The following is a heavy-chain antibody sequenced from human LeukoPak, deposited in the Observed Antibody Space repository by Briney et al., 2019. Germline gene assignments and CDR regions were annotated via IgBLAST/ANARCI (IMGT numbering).Heavy chain of an antibody. Sequence: GGSLRLSCAASGFTVSSNYMSWVRQAPGKGLEWVSVIYSGGSTYYADSAKGRFTISRDNSKNTLYLQMSTLRAEDTAVYYCARGAVAGHDAFDIWGQGTMVTVSS. CDR2: IYSGGST. V-gene: IGHV3-53*01. CDR3: ARGAVAGHDAFDI. J-gene: IGHJ3*02. D-gene: IGHD6-19*01. CDR1: GFTVSSNY.